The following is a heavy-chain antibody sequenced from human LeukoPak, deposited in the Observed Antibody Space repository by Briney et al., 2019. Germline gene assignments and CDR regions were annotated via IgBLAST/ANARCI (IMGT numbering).Heavy chain of an antibody. V-gene: IGHV4-61*02. J-gene: IGHJ4*02. D-gene: IGHD3-22*01. CDR3: ARSSSSGYYYGYYFDY. Sequence: SQTLSLTCPVSGGSLSSGSYYWSWIRQPAGKGLEWIGRIYTSGSTNYNPSLKSRVTISVDTSKNQFSLKLSSVTAADTAVYYCARSSSSGYYYGYYFDYWGQGTLVTVSS. CDR1: GGSLSSGSYY. CDR2: IYTSGST.